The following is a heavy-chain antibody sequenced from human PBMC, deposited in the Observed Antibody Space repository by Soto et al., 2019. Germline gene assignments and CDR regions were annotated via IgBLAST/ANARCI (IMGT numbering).Heavy chain of an antibody. J-gene: IGHJ4*02. CDR1: GFSLSTSGVG. D-gene: IGHD2-21*01. Sequence: SGPTLVNPTQTLTLTCTFSGFSLSTSGVGVGWIRQPPGKALEWLALIFWDGDRRYSPSLNSRLTITKDPSENQVVLTMTNMDPVDTATYSCEFSRRRAYCRGGNCYFWVYWGQGTLVTVSS. V-gene: IGHV2-5*02. CDR3: EFSRRRAYCRGGNCYFWVY. CDR2: IFWDGDR.